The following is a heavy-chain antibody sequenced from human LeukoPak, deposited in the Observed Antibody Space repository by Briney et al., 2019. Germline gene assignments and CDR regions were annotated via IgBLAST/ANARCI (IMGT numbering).Heavy chain of an antibody. J-gene: IGHJ4*02. CDR3: ARDTAVAGKDY. Sequence: GGSLRLSCAASGFTFSDYYMSWLRQAPGKGLEWASYISSSGSTIYYADSVKGRFTISRDNDKNSLYLQMNSLRAEDTAVYYCARDTAVAGKDYWGQGTLVTVSS. CDR2: ISSSGSTI. CDR1: GFTFSDYY. V-gene: IGHV3-11*01. D-gene: IGHD6-19*01.